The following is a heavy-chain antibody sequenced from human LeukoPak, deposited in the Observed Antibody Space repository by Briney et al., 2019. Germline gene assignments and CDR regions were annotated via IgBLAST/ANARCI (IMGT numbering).Heavy chain of an antibody. CDR1: GYTFTDYY. D-gene: IGHD6-19*01. V-gene: IGHV1-2*02. Sequence: GASVKVSCKASGYTFTDYYVHRVRQAPGQGLEWMGWINSNSGSTSYAQNFQGRVTMTRDTSISTLYVELSSLRSDDTAGYYCARVRVYSSGWNFDYWGQGTLVTVSS. CDR3: ARVRVYSSGWNFDY. CDR2: INSNSGST. J-gene: IGHJ4*02.